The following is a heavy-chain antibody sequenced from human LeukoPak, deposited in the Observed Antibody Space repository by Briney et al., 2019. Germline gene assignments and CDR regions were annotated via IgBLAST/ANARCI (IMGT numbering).Heavy chain of an antibody. V-gene: IGHV6-1*01. J-gene: IGHJ5*02. CDR1: GDSVSSNSAA. D-gene: IGHD3-22*01. CDR2: TYYKSKWYN. CDR3: ARAGVDYYDSSGYPIYYFDP. Sequence: SQTLSLTCAISGDSVSSNSAAWNWIRQSPSGGLEWLGRTYYKSKWYNDYAVSVKSRITINPDTSKNQFSLQLNSVTPEDTAVYYCARAGVDYYDSSGYPIYYFDPWGQGTLVTVSS.